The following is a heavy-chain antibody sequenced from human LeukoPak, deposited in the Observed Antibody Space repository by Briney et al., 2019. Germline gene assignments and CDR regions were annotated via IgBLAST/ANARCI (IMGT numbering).Heavy chain of an antibody. CDR2: IIPILGIA. CDR3: ASGLVGPNMVATGAFDI. V-gene: IGHV1-69*04. D-gene: IGHD2-21*02. CDR1: GGTVSSYA. Sequence: GSSVKVSCKASGGTVSSYAISWVRQAPGQGLEWTGRIIPILGIANYAQKFQGRVTITTDESTSTAYMELSSLRSEDTAVYYCASGLVGPNMVATGAFDIWGQGTMVTVSS. J-gene: IGHJ3*02.